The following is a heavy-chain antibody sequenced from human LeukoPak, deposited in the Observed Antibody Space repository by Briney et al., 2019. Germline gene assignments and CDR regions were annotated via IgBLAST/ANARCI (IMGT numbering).Heavy chain of an antibody. CDR1: GFTFDDYG. CDR3: ARDPDYYDSCGYPNSPDH. D-gene: IGHD3-22*01. J-gene: IGHJ4*02. CDR2: INWNGGST. Sequence: GGSLRLSCAASGFTFDDYGMSWVRQAPGKGLEWVSGINWNGGSTGYADSVKGRFTISRDNAKNSLYLQMNSLRAEDTALYYCARDPDYYDSCGYPNSPDHWGQGTLVTVSS. V-gene: IGHV3-20*04.